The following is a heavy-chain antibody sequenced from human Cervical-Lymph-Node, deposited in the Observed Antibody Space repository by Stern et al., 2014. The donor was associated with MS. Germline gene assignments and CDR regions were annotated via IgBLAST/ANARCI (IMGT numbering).Heavy chain of an antibody. D-gene: IGHD2-2*01. CDR1: GYIFTDYQ. V-gene: IGHV1-8*01. CDR2: MNPNSGAT. J-gene: IGHJ4*02. CDR3: ATQVVPVANVDY. Sequence: QVQLGQSGAELKKPGASVKVSCKASGYIFTDYQINWVRQAAGQGLEWMGWMNPNSGATGYPQRFQGRVTMTRNTSTSTAYMELSSLRSEDTAVYYCATQVVPVANVDYWGQGTLVAVSS.